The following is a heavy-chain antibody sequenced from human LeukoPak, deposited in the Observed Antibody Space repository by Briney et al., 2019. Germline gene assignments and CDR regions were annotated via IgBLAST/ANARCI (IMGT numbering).Heavy chain of an antibody. CDR1: GFTFSSYW. V-gene: IGHV3-7*01. CDR2: IKQDGSEK. Sequence: GGSLRLSCAASGFTFSSYWMSWVRQAPGKGLEWVANIKQDGSEKYYVDSVKGQFTISRDNAKNSLYLQVNSLRAEDTAVYYCARVFAGSFVYWGQGTLVTVAS. J-gene: IGHJ4*02. CDR3: ARVFAGSFVY.